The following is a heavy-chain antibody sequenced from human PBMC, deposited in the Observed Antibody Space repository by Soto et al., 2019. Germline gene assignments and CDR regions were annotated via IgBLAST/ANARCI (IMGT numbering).Heavy chain of an antibody. CDR1: GGSISSYY. CDR3: ARARSEHSYGYDAFDI. J-gene: IGHJ3*02. V-gene: IGHV4-59*01. Sequence: SETLSLTCTVSGGSISSYYWSWIRQPPGKGLEWIGYIYYSGSTNYNPSLKSRVTISVDTSKNQFSLKLSSVTAADTAVYYCARARSEHSYGYDAFDIWGQGTMVTVSS. CDR2: IYYSGST. D-gene: IGHD5-18*01.